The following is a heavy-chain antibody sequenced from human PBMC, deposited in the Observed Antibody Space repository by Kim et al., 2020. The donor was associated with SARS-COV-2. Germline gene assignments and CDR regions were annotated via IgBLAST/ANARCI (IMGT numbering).Heavy chain of an antibody. V-gene: IGHV4-39*07. J-gene: IGHJ4*02. CDR2: IYYTGET. CDR3: ARGIYGSGSYPCFDS. Sequence: SETLSLTCAVSGASISNTSYFWGWIRQPPGKGLEWIGNIYYTGETFFKASLKSRVTISVDTSNNQFSLKLGSVTAAETAVYFCARGIYGSGSYPCFDSWGLGTLVTVSS. D-gene: IGHD3-10*01. CDR1: GASISNTSYF.